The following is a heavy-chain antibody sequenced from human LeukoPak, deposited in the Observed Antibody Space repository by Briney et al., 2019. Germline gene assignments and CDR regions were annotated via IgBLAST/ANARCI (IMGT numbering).Heavy chain of an antibody. CDR1: GFTFRTYL. D-gene: IGHD3-22*01. CDR3: ARDSSGYQ. V-gene: IGHV3-7*01. J-gene: IGHJ4*02. CDR2: IKEDGSEK. Sequence: PGGSLRLSCAASGFTFRTYLMSWVRQAPGKGLEWVANIKEDGSEKYHGDSVKGRFTISRDNAKNSLYLEMNSLRVEDTAMYYCARDSSGYQWGQGTLVTVSS.